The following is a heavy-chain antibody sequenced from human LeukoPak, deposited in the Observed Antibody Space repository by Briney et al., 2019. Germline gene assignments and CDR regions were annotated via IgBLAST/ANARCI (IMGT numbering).Heavy chain of an antibody. J-gene: IGHJ5*02. CDR1: GSTFRNFA. V-gene: IGHV3-23*01. D-gene: IGHD1-26*01. CDR2: LSHGGTRT. Sequence: GRSLRLSCAASGSTFRNFAISWVRQAPGKGLEWVSGLSHGGTRTFYAASVKGRFTISRDDSNSTLFLQMDNLRVEDTATYYCAKDIELFMSWGQGTQVIVSS. CDR3: AKDIELFMS.